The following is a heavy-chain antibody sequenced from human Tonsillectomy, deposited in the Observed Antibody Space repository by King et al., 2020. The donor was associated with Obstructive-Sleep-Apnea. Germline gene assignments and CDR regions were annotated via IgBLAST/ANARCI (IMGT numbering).Heavy chain of an antibody. Sequence: VQLVESGGGLVQPGGSLRLSCAASGLTVSSNYINWVRQAPGKGLEWVSVIYSGGSTYYADSVKVRFTISRDNSKNTLYLQMNSLRAEDTAVYYCAREWGTAMGSFDYWGQGTLVTVSS. CDR1: GLTVSSNY. CDR3: AREWGTAMGSFDY. D-gene: IGHD5-18*01. J-gene: IGHJ4*02. V-gene: IGHV3-66*01. CDR2: IYSGGST.